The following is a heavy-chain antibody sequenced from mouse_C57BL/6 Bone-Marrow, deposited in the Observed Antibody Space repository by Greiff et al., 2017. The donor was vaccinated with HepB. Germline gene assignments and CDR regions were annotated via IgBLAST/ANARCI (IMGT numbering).Heavy chain of an antibody. CDR1: GFNIKDDY. Sequence: EVQLQQSGAELVRPGASVKLSCTASGFNIKDDYMHWVKQRPEQGLEWIGWIDPENGDTTYASKFQGKATITADTSSNTAYLQLSSLTSEDTAVYYCTKDSNYSYYYAMDYWGQGTSVTVSS. CDR2: IDPENGDT. V-gene: IGHV14-4*01. CDR3: TKDSNYSYYYAMDY. J-gene: IGHJ4*01. D-gene: IGHD2-5*01.